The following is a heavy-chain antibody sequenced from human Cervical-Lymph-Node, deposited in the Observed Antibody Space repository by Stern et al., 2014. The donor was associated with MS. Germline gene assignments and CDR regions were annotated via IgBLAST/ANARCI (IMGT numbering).Heavy chain of an antibody. D-gene: IGHD2-15*01. CDR3: AREGYCDY. CDR2: TKYDGSEK. Sequence: EVQLVESGGGLVQPRGSLRLSCAASGFIFSNSWMSWVRQAPGKGLERVANTKYDGSEKNYVDSVKGRFTISRDNAKNTLYLQMNSLRAEDTAMYYCAREGYCDYWGQGTLVTVSS. J-gene: IGHJ4*02. CDR1: GFIFSNSW. V-gene: IGHV3-7*01.